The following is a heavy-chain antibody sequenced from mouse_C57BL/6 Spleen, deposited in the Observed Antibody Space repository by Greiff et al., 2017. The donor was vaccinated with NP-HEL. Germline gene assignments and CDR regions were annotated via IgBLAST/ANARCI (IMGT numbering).Heavy chain of an antibody. Sequence: VQLQQPGAELVMPGASVKLSCKASGYTFTSYWMHWVKQRPGQGLEWIGEIDPSDSYTNYNQKFKGKSTLTVDKSSSTAYMQLSSLTSEDSAVYYCASAGTVLFDYWGQGTTLTVSS. CDR3: ASAGTVLFDY. D-gene: IGHD4-1*01. CDR2: IDPSDSYT. CDR1: GYTFTSYW. V-gene: IGHV1-69*01. J-gene: IGHJ2*01.